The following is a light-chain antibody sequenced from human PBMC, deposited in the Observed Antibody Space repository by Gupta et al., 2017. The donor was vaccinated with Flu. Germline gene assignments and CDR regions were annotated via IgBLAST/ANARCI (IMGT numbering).Light chain of an antibody. CDR3: AEGDDNLCAGV. CDR2: SND. CDR1: NYNIGKYP. Sequence: SSSGSNYNIGKYPCAWCQAPPGPAPSPLNYSNDQRPSGVPGRFSGPKSGTDAYPDISGLQAEDEADYFLAEGDDNLCAGVFGGGTKLTVL. J-gene: IGLJ3*02. V-gene: IGLV1-44*01.